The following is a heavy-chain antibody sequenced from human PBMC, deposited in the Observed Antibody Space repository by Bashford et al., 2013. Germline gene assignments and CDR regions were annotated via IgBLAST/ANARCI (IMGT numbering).Heavy chain of an antibody. J-gene: IGHJ4*02. V-gene: IGHV5-10-1*01. D-gene: IGHD2-15*01. CDR3: ARNPRQYCSGNNCYSHFDY. Sequence: GESLKISCKGSGYSFTTFWIGWVRQMPGKGLEWMGRIDPSDSDTNYNPSFQGHVTISADKSINTAYLQWSSLKASDTAMYYCARNPRQYCSGNNCYSHFDYWGQGTLVTVSS. CDR1: GYSFTTFW. CDR2: IDPSDSDT.